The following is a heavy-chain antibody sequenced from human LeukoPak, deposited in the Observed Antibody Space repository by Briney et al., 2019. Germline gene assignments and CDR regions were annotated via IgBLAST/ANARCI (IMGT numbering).Heavy chain of an antibody. CDR1: GGTFSSYA. Sequence: SVKVSCKASGGTFSSYAISWVRQAPGQGLEWMGWIIPILGSANYAQSFQGRVTMTADESTSTAYMELSNLRSEDTAVYYCATSSRTYSSTDYWGQGTLVTVSS. CDR2: IIPILGSA. V-gene: IGHV1-69*11. CDR3: ATSSRTYSSTDY. J-gene: IGHJ4*02. D-gene: IGHD6-13*01.